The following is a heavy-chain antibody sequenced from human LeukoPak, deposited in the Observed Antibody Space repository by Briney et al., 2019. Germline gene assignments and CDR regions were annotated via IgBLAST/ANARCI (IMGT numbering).Heavy chain of an antibody. Sequence: SVKVSCKASGYNFTDSYMHWVRQAPGQGLEWVGWINPNSGGTNYAQKFQGRVTMTRDTSISTAYMELSRLRSDDTAVYYCASYYDSSGYLSDYWGQGTLVTVSS. D-gene: IGHD3-22*01. J-gene: IGHJ4*02. CDR3: ASYYDSSGYLSDY. CDR2: INPNSGGT. CDR1: GYNFTDSY. V-gene: IGHV1-2*02.